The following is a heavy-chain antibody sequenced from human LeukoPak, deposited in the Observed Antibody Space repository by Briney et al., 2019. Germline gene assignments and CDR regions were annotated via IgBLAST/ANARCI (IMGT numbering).Heavy chain of an antibody. D-gene: IGHD6-19*01. CDR2: ISSSSSYI. CDR3: ARDPSSGVDY. Sequence: GSLRLSCAASGFTFSSYSMNWVRQAPGRGLEWVSSISSSSSYIYYADSVKGRFTISRDNAKNSLYLQMNSLRAEDTAVYYCARDPSSGVDYWGQGTLVTVSS. J-gene: IGHJ4*02. V-gene: IGHV3-21*01. CDR1: GFTFSSYS.